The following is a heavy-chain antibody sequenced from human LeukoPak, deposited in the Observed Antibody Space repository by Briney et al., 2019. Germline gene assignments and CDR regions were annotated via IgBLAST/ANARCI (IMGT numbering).Heavy chain of an antibody. CDR3: TRDCSGSSCYEEMDY. Sequence: PGRSLRLSCKPSGFTFGDYAMSWVRQAPGKGLECVVFIRSKAFGATTDYGASVKGRFTVSRDDSKRIAYLQMNSLKTEDTAMYYCTRDCSGSSCYEEMDYWGQGTLVTVSS. CDR1: GFTFGDYA. D-gene: IGHD2-15*01. J-gene: IGHJ4*02. V-gene: IGHV3-49*04. CDR2: IRSKAFGATT.